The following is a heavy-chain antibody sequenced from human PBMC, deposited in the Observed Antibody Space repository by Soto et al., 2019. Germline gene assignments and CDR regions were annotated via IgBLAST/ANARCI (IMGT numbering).Heavy chain of an antibody. Sequence: ASVKVSCKASGYTFTGYYVPWVRQAPGQALERMGWINPNSGDTYLAQRFQGRVTMNRDTSIRTAYMELRGLTSDDTAEYYCAKGGAIVAAGTRVYLYNAMDVWGQGTTVTVS. CDR3: AKGGAIVAAGTRVYLYNAMDV. J-gene: IGHJ6*02. CDR1: GYTFTGYY. V-gene: IGHV1-2*02. CDR2: INPNSGDT. D-gene: IGHD1-26*01.